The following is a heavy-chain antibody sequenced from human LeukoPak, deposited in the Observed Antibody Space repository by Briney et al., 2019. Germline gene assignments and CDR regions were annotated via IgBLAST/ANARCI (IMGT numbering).Heavy chain of an antibody. CDR2: INHSGST. J-gene: IGHJ3*02. CDR1: GDSISNYY. V-gene: IGHV4-34*01. D-gene: IGHD6-13*01. Sequence: SETLSLTCTVSGDSISNYYWSWIRQPPGKGLEWIGEINHSGSTNYNPSLKSRVTISVDTSKNQFSLKLSSVTAADTAVYYCARSKAAVGIDAFDIWGQGTMVTVSS. CDR3: ARSKAAVGIDAFDI.